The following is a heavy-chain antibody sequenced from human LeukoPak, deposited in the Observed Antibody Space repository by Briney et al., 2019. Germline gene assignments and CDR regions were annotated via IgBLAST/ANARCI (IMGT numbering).Heavy chain of an antibody. V-gene: IGHV3-23*01. CDR2: FSGSGGST. Sequence: PGGSLRLSCAASGFXFSSYAMSWVREAPGKGLEWVSAFSGSGGSTYYADSVKGRFTISRDNSKNTLYLQMNSLRAEDTAVYYCAKDRPANYYDSSGYYSDWGQGTLVTVSS. CDR3: AKDRPANYYDSSGYYSD. J-gene: IGHJ4*02. CDR1: GFXFSSYA. D-gene: IGHD3-22*01.